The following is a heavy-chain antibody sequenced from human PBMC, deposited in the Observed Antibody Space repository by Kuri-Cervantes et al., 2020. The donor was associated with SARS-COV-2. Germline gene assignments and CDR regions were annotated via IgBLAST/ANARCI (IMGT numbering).Heavy chain of an antibody. V-gene: IGHV3-23*01. Sequence: GGSLRLSCAASGFTFRSFAMACVRQAPGKGLEWVSTVSGSGVSTYYADSVKGRFTISRDNSASTMFLQMNSLRAEDTALYFCAKDLISASYFGSGSPDYWGQGTLVTVSS. CDR3: AKDLISASYFGSGSPDY. D-gene: IGHD3-10*01. CDR1: GFTFRSFA. CDR2: VSGSGVST. J-gene: IGHJ4*02.